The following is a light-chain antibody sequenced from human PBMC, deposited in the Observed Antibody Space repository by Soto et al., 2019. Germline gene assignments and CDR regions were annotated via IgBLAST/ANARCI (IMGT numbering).Light chain of an antibody. CDR3: QQYSDYPWT. J-gene: IGKJ1*01. CDR2: KAS. Sequence: DIHMTQSPSTLSASVGDRVTITCRASQSINSWLAWYLQKPGKAPKLLIYKASDLESGVPSRFSGSGSGTEFTLTIRSLQADDFATYYCQQYSDYPWTFGQGTKVAIK. V-gene: IGKV1-5*03. CDR1: QSINSW.